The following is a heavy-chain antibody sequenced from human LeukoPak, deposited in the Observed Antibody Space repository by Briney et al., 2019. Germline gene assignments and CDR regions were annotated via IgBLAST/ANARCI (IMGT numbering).Heavy chain of an antibody. CDR2: IYPGDSDT. D-gene: IGHD3-3*01. CDR1: GYSFTSHW. J-gene: IGHJ4*02. CDR3: ARRYYDFWSGYYIDY. V-gene: IGHV5-51*01. Sequence: GESLKISCKGSGYSFTSHWIGWVRQMPGKGLEWMGIIYPGDSDTRYSPSFQGQVTISADKSISTAYLQWSSLKASDTAMYYCARRYYDFWSGYYIDYWGQGTLVTVSS.